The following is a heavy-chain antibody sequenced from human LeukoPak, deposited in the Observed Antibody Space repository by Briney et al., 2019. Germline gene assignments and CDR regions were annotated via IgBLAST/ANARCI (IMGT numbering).Heavy chain of an antibody. V-gene: IGHV3-30-3*01. CDR3: AKGVSSGPPYYFDY. D-gene: IGHD6-19*01. CDR1: GFTFSSFA. CDR2: ISYDGYTK. J-gene: IGHJ4*02. Sequence: GGSLRLSCAASGFTFSSFAMHWVRQAPGKGLEWVSVISYDGYTKHYADSVTGRFTISRDNSKNTLYLQMNSLRAEDTAVYYCAKGVSSGPPYYFDYWGQGTLVTVSS.